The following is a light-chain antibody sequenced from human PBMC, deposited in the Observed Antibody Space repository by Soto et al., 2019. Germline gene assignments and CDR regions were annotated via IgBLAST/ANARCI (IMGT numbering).Light chain of an antibody. J-gene: IGKJ4*01. CDR2: GAA. CDR1: QSVFSS. V-gene: IGKV3-15*01. CDR3: QQYNNWPPS. Sequence: EIVMTQSPATLSVSPGERVTLSCRASQSVFSSLAWYQQKPGQAPRLLIYGAATRATGIPARFSGSGSGTDFTLTISSLQSEDFAVYYCQQYNNWPPSFGGGTKVEIK.